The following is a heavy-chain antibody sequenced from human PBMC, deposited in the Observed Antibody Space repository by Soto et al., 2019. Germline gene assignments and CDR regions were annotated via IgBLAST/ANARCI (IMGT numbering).Heavy chain of an antibody. CDR1: GGTFSSYA. CDR2: IIPIFGTA. CDR3: ARDPAYHDQRDHYYGMDV. J-gene: IGHJ6*02. Sequence: SVKVSCKASGGTFSSYAISWVRQAPGQGLEWMGGIIPIFGTANYAQKFQGRVTITADESTSTAYMELSSLRSEDTAVYYCARDPAYHDQRDHYYGMDVWGQGTTVTVSS. V-gene: IGHV1-69*13. D-gene: IGHD6-25*01.